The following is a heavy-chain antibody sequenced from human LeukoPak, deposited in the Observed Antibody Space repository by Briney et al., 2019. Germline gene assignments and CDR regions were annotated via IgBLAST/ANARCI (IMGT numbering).Heavy chain of an antibody. V-gene: IGHV3-23*01. Sequence: GGSLRLSCRASGFTFSNYAMTWVRQAPGKGLEWVSGISSSGGTTYDADSGTGRFTISIDNSKNTPFLKMNRLRAEDTAVYYCVNGSGRAEAATGKDHFDSWGQGTLVTVSS. CDR3: VNGSGRAEAATGKDHFDS. J-gene: IGHJ4*02. CDR2: ISSSGGTT. D-gene: IGHD6-19*01. CDR1: GFTFSNYA.